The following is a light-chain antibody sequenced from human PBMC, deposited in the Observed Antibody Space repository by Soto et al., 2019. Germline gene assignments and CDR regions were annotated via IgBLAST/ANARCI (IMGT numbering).Light chain of an antibody. CDR2: DTS. J-gene: IGKJ1*01. CDR3: HQYAASPWT. CDR1: QTVSANS. V-gene: IGKV3-20*01. Sequence: EFVLTQSPGTLSLSPGESATLSCRASQTVSANSLAWYQQKPGQAPTLLIQDTSIRATGIPERFAGSGSGTDFTLTISGLESEDFALYHCHQYAASPWTFGQGTKVEI.